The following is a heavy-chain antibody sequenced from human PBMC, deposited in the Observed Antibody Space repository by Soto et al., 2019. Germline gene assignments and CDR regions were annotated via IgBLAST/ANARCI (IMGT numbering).Heavy chain of an antibody. CDR1: GGSISSGDYY. CDR3: ALPHLPLGWFDP. V-gene: IGHV4-30-4*01. CDR2: IYYSGST. J-gene: IGHJ5*02. Sequence: SETLSLTCTVSGGSISSGDYYWSWIRQPPGKGLEWIGYIYYSGSTYYNPSLKSRVTISVDTSKNQFSLKLSSVTAADTAVYYSALPHLPLGWFDPWGQRTLVTVSS. D-gene: IGHD3-3*02.